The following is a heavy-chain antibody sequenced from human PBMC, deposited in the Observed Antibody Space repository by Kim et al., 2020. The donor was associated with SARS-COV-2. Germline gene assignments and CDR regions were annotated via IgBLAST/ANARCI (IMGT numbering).Heavy chain of an antibody. Sequence: GGSLRLSCAASGFTFSDYYMSWIRQAPGKGLEWVSYISSSGSTIYYADSVKGRFTISRDNAKNSLYLQMNSLRAEDTAVYYCARDLSLVDTGEGASYYYYAIAVWGQGATVTVSS. CDR3: ARDLSLVDTGEGASYYYYAIAV. J-gene: IGHJ6*02. V-gene: IGHV3-11*04. D-gene: IGHD5-18*01. CDR1: GFTFSDYY. CDR2: ISSSGSTI.